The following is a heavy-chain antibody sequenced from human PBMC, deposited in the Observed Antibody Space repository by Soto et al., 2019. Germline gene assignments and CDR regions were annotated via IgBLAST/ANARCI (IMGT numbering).Heavy chain of an antibody. Sequence: PSETLSLTCTVSGGSISSGGYYWSWIRQHPGKGLEWIGYIYYSGSTYYNPSLKSRVTISVDTSKNQFSLKLSSVTAADTAVYYCARARGFGELLFFWFDPWGQGTLVTV. D-gene: IGHD3-10*01. CDR1: GGSISSGGYY. CDR3: ARARGFGELLFFWFDP. V-gene: IGHV4-31*03. CDR2: IYYSGST. J-gene: IGHJ5*02.